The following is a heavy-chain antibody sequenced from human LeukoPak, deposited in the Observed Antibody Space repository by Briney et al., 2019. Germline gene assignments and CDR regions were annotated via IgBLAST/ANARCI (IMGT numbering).Heavy chain of an antibody. CDR3: ASRSRAVTTADYYFDY. CDR1: GYTFTGYY. D-gene: IGHD4-17*01. J-gene: IGHJ4*02. V-gene: IGHV1-2*02. Sequence: GASVKVSCKASGYTFTGYYIDWVRQAPGQGLEWMGWITPNSGGTKYGQKFQGRVTMTRDTSTSTVYMELSSLRSEDTAVYYCASRSRAVTTADYYFDYWGQGTLVTVSS. CDR2: ITPNSGGT.